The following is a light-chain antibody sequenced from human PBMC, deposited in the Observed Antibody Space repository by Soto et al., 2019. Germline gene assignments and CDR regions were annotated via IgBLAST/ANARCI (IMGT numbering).Light chain of an antibody. CDR3: QQYNRT. CDR2: DAS. V-gene: IGKV1-5*01. Sequence: DIQMTQSPSTLSASVGDRVTITCRASQSISSWLAWYQQKTGKAPKLLIYDASSLESGVPSRFSGSGSGTEFTLTISSLQPDDFATYYCQQYNRTFGQGTKVEIK. CDR1: QSISSW. J-gene: IGKJ1*01.